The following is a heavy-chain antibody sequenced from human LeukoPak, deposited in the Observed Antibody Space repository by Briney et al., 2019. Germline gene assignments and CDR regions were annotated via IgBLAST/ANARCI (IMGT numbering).Heavy chain of an antibody. Sequence: GGSLRLSCAASGFTFSSYAMSWVRQAPGRGLEWVSAISGSGGSTYYADSVKGRFTISRDNAKNSLYLQMNSLRAEDTAVYYCAREYSSGWYDDARGYYYYGMDVWGQGTTVTVSS. V-gene: IGHV3-23*01. CDR1: GFTFSSYA. CDR2: ISGSGGST. D-gene: IGHD6-19*01. J-gene: IGHJ6*02. CDR3: AREYSSGWYDDARGYYYYGMDV.